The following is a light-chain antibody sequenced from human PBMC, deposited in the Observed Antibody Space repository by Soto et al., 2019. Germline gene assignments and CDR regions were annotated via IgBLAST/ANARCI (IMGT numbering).Light chain of an antibody. CDR3: QLWDSGSDRVV. CDR2: DDS. V-gene: IGLV3-21*02. J-gene: IGLJ2*01. CDR1: NIGSKS. Sequence: SYELTQPPSVSVAPGQTARITCWGNNIGSKSVHWYQQKPGQAPVLVVHDDSDRPSGIPERFSGSNSGNTATLIISRVAAGDEAEYYCQLWDSGSDRVVFGGGPQPTVL.